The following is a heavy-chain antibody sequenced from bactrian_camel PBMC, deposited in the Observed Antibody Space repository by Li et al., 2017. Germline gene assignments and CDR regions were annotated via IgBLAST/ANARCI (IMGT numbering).Heavy chain of an antibody. V-gene: IGHV3S1*01. CDR3: ATVLLLAY. J-gene: IGHJ4*01. CDR2: ISSGGDVI. D-gene: IGHD3*01. CDR1: GFTFRSSW. Sequence: QVQLVESGGGLVQPGGSLRVSCVASGFTFRSSWMSWVRLAPGKGLEWVSTISSGGDVIYYADSVKGRFTISRDNAKNTLYLEMNSLKTEDTAVYYCATVLLLAYWGQGTQVTVS.